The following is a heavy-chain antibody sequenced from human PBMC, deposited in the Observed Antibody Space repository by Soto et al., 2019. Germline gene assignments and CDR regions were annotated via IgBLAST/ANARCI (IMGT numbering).Heavy chain of an antibody. Sequence: EVQLVESGGVSVQPGGSLRLSCTASGFTLSNYWMHWVRQAPGKGLVWVSRINTDGSTTTYADSVKGRFTISRDNAKNKLYLKMKGVRDEDTAVYYCVRIRRGEGYPLAYWGQGPLVTVSS. D-gene: IGHD3-10*01. J-gene: IGHJ4*02. CDR3: VRIRRGEGYPLAY. CDR1: GFTLSNYW. CDR2: INTDGSTT. V-gene: IGHV3-74*01.